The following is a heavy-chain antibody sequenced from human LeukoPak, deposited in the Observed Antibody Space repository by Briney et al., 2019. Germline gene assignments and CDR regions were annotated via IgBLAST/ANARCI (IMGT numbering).Heavy chain of an antibody. CDR1: GFTFRDYSDYW. J-gene: IGHJ4*02. D-gene: IGHD5-18*01. CDR2: IEQDGSEK. Sequence: QPGGSLRLSCAASGFTFRDYSDYWMSWVRQAPGKGLEWVANIEQDGSEKYYVDSVKGRFTISRDNAKNSLFLQMNSLRAEDTAVYYCARVGRYSYAHNSWGQGTLVTVSS. CDR3: ARVGRYSYAHNS. V-gene: IGHV3-7*01.